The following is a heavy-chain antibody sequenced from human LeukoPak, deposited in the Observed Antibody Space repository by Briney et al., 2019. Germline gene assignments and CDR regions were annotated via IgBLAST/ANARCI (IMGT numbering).Heavy chain of an antibody. CDR1: GFTFSSYG. J-gene: IGHJ4*02. D-gene: IGHD6-6*01. Sequence: PGGSLRLSCAASGFTFSSYGMHWVRQAPGKGLEWVAVISYDGSNKYYADSVKGRFTISRDNSKNTLYLQMNSLRAEDTAVYYCAKIPPRYSSSSHFDYWGQGTLVTVSS. CDR2: ISYDGSNK. CDR3: AKIPPRYSSSSHFDY. V-gene: IGHV3-30*18.